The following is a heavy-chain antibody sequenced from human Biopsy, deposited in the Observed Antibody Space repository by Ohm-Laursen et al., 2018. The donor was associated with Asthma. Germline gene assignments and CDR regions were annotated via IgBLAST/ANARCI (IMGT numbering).Heavy chain of an antibody. Sequence: ASVKVSCKASGYTFINYAIHWVRQAPGHSLEWVGWINAANGNTKYSQKFQGRLTISRDTSASTAYMDLSSLRSEDTAVYYCARTYFDFLTGQVHDAFAMWGQGTMVTVSP. CDR2: INAANGNT. CDR3: ARTYFDFLTGQVHDAFAM. CDR1: GYTFINYA. J-gene: IGHJ3*02. D-gene: IGHD3-9*01. V-gene: IGHV1-3*01.